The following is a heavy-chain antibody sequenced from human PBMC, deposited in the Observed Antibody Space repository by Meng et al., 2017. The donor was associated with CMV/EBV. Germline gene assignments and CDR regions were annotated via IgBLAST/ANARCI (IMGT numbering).Heavy chain of an antibody. Sequence: PQPRDSGPVLVKHAETLFLTCTVSCGSISSSSYYWGCIRQPPGKGLGWIGSIYYSGSTYYNPSLKSRVTISVDTSKNQFSLRLTSVTAADTAVYYCAIGGIAAAGLHWGQGTLVTVSS. CDR1: CGSISSSSYY. CDR2: IYYSGST. V-gene: IGHV4-39*07. D-gene: IGHD6-13*01. J-gene: IGHJ4*02. CDR3: AIGGIAAAGLH.